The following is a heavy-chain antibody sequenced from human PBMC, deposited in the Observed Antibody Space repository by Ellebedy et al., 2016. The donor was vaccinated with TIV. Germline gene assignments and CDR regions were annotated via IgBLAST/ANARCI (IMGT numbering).Heavy chain of an antibody. CDR1: GFMFSSYA. CDR2: ISGNGRRA. Sequence: GESLKISCEASGFMFSSYAMSWVRQAPGKGLEWVSTISGNGRRADYRGSLKGRFTISRDNSKNTLYLQMNSLRAEDTAVYDCAKDSPTDIKYHENDILGILVWGQGTLVTVSS. D-gene: IGHD3-9*01. V-gene: IGHV3-23*01. J-gene: IGHJ4*02. CDR3: AKDSPTDIKYHENDILGILV.